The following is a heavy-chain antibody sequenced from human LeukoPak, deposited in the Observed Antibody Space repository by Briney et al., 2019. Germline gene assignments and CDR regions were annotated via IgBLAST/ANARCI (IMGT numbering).Heavy chain of an antibody. Sequence: PGGSLRLSCAASGFTVSTYYMSWIRQAPGKGLEWVSVIYSDSKTYYADSVKGRFTISRDNSQNTLYLRMNSLRAEDTAVYYCASFAFGVVIGENAFDIWGQGTMVTVSS. D-gene: IGHD3-3*01. CDR3: ASFAFGVVIGENAFDI. CDR2: IYSDSKT. CDR1: GFTVSTYY. J-gene: IGHJ3*02. V-gene: IGHV3-53*01.